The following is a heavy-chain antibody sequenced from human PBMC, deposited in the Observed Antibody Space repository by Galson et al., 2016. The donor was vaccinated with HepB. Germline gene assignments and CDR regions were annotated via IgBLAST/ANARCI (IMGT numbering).Heavy chain of an antibody. CDR2: INPADSDT. D-gene: IGHD1-26*01. CDR3: ARQVGATGYLDL. J-gene: IGHJ4*02. V-gene: IGHV5-51*01. Sequence: QSGADVKKPGESLKISCKGSGYSFTSYWIAWVRQMPGRGLEWMGFINPADSDTRYSPSFLGQVIISVDKSISTAYLQWSSLRASDTAMYYCARQVGATGYLDLWGQGTLVTVSS. CDR1: GYSFTSYW.